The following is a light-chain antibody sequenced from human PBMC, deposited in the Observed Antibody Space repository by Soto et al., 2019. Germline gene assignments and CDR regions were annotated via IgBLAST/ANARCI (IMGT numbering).Light chain of an antibody. V-gene: IGLV2-11*01. CDR1: SSDVGGYDD. Sequence: QSALTQPRAVSGAPGQAVTISCTGTSSDVGGYDDVSWYQQHPRKAPNLMIYEVTKRPSGVPDRFSGSKSGNTASLTISGLQAEDESDYFCYSYAGRSTSEVFVTGTK. CDR2: EVT. J-gene: IGLJ1*01. CDR3: YSYAGRSTSEV.